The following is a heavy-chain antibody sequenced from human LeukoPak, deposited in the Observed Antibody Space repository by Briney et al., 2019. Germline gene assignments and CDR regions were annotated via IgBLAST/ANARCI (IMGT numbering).Heavy chain of an antibody. D-gene: IGHD3-22*01. J-gene: IGHJ4*02. Sequence: SETLSLACTVFGSSINSVYSWGWIRQPPGKGLEWIGSIYHNGNTYYNSSLKSRVTISVHTSENQFSLKLSSVTAADTAVYYCASYKTYYDSSGHPLDYWGQGTLVTVSS. CDR3: ASYKTYYDSSGHPLDY. CDR2: IYHNGNT. CDR1: GSSINSVYS. V-gene: IGHV4-38-2*02.